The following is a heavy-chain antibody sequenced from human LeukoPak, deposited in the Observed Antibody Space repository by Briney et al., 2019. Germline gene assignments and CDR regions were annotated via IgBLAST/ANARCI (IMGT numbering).Heavy chain of an antibody. J-gene: IGHJ4*02. CDR2: ISAYNGDT. V-gene: IGHV1-18*01. D-gene: IGHD6-13*01. Sequence: ASVKVSCKASGYTFTSYGISWVRQAPGQGLEWLGWISAYNGDTNHAEKLQDRVTMTTDTSTSTAYMELRSLSSDDTAVYYCARSGVQTANSWYIYWGQGTLVTVSS. CDR3: ARSGVQTANSWYIY. CDR1: GYTFTSYG.